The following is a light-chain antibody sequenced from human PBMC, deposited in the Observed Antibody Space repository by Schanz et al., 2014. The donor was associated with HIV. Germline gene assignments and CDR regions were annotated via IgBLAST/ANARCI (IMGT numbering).Light chain of an antibody. CDR3: SSYGGGDTVL. CDR1: SSNVGVYEH. Sequence: QSALTQPRSVSGSPGQSVTISCTGSSSNVGVYEHVSWYQHHPGKAPKLIIYDVTKRPSGVPDRFSGSKSGNTASLAISGLQAEDEADYYCSSYGGGDTVLFGGGTKLTVL. CDR2: DVT. J-gene: IGLJ3*02. V-gene: IGLV2-11*01.